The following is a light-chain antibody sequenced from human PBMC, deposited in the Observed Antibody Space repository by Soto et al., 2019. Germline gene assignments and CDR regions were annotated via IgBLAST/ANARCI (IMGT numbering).Light chain of an antibody. Sequence: DIQLTQSPSTLSAAVGGSVTITFRASQNIRNLLAWYQQKPGKAPKPLIYDASTLKTGVPSRFSGSGSGSEFNFTITGLQPDDFATYFCQQYNTYATFGQGTRLEN. CDR3: QQYNTYAT. J-gene: IGKJ5*01. CDR2: DAS. V-gene: IGKV1-5*01. CDR1: QNIRNL.